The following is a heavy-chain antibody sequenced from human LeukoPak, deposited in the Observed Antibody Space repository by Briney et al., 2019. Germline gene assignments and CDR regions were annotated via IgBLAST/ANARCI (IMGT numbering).Heavy chain of an antibody. V-gene: IGHV4-34*01. CDR3: ARGGSLAALYCYYGMDV. J-gene: IGHJ6*02. Sequence: SETLSLTCAVYGGSFSGYYWSWIRQPPGKGLEWIGEINHSGSTNYNPSLKSRVTISVDTSKNQFSLKLSSVTAADTAVYYCARGGSLAALYCYYGMDVWGQGTTVTVSS. CDR1: GGSFSGYY. CDR2: INHSGST. D-gene: IGHD2-15*01.